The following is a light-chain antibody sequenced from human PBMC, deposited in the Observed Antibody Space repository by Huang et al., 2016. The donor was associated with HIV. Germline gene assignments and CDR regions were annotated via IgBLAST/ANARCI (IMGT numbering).Light chain of an antibody. CDR3: QQYGSSPLT. V-gene: IGKV3-20*01. CDR2: CAS. Sequence: EIVLTQSPGTLSLSPGERATLSCRASQRLTFTSTFLAWFQQIPGQAPRLLIYCASSRPTGIPDRFTGGGSGTDFTLTISRLEPEDFAVYYCQQYGSSPLTFGGGTKVEI. J-gene: IGKJ4*01. CDR1: QRLTFTSTF.